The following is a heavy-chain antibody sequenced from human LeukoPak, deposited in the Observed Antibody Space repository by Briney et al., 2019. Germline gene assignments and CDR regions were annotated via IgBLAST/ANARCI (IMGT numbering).Heavy chain of an antibody. CDR3: ARGDILTGYFDL. V-gene: IGHV4-30-4*01. Sequence: SQTLSHTCTVSGGSISSGDYYWSWIRQPPGKGLEWIGYIYYSGSTYYNPSLKSRVTISVDTSKNQFSLKLSSVTAADTAVYYCARGDILTGYFDLWGRGTLVTVSS. D-gene: IGHD3-9*01. CDR2: IYYSGST. J-gene: IGHJ2*01. CDR1: GGSISSGDYY.